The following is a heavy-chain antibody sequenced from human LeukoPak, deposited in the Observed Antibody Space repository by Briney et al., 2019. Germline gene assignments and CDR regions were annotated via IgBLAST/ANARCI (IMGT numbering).Heavy chain of an antibody. CDR1: GFTFSSYS. CDR2: ISSSSSYI. V-gene: IGHV3-21*01. J-gene: IGHJ4*02. CDR3: ARARLGLPLDY. D-gene: IGHD7-27*01. Sequence: GGSLRLSCAASGFTFSSYSMNWVRQAPGKGLEWVSSISSSSSYIYYAVSVKGRFTISRDNAKNSLYLQMNSLRAEGTAVYYCARARLGLPLDYWGQGTLVTVSS.